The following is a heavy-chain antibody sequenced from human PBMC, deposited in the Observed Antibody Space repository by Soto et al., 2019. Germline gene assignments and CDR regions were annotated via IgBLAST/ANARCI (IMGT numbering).Heavy chain of an antibody. J-gene: IGHJ6*02. Sequence: PGESLKISCKGSGYSFTSYWIGWVRQMPWKGLEWMGIIYPGDSDTRYSPSFQGQVTISADKSISTAYLQWSSLKASDTAMYYCARHQSYYDILTGYYPAHGMDVWGQGTTVTV. CDR3: ARHQSYYDILTGYYPAHGMDV. CDR2: IYPGDSDT. V-gene: IGHV5-51*01. CDR1: GYSFTSYW. D-gene: IGHD3-9*01.